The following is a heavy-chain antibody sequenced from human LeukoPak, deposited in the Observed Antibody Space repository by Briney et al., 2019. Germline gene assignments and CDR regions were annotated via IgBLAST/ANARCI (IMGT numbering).Heavy chain of an antibody. CDR2: IYYSGST. V-gene: IGHV4-61*01. D-gene: IGHD5-18*01. J-gene: IGHJ4*02. CDR1: GGSVSSGSYY. Sequence: PSETLSLTCTVSGGSVSSGSYYWSWIRQPPGKGLEWIGYIYYSGSTNYNPSLKSRVTISVDTSKNQFSLKLSSVTAADTAVYYCARGRSGYSKWGVWYFDYWGQGTLVTVSS. CDR3: ARGRSGYSKWGVWYFDY.